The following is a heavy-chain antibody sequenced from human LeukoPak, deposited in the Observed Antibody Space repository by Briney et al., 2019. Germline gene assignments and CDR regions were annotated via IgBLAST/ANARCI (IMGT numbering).Heavy chain of an antibody. D-gene: IGHD6-13*01. Sequence: GGSLRLSCVVSGFSVRNNYVSWVRQAPGKGLEWVSVIYAGDTIHYADSVKGRFTISRDNAKNSLYLQMNSLRAEDTAVYYCARDESIAARDYWGQGTLVTVSS. CDR2: IYAGDTI. CDR1: GFSVRNNY. V-gene: IGHV3-66*01. CDR3: ARDESIAARDY. J-gene: IGHJ4*02.